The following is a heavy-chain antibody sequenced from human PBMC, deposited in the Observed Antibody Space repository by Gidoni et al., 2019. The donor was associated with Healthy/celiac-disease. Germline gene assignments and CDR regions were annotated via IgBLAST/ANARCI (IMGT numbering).Heavy chain of an antibody. J-gene: IGHJ5*02. V-gene: IGHV4-61*01. CDR2: IYYSGST. Sequence: QVQLQESGPGLVKPSETLSLTCTVSGGSVSSGSYYWSWIRQPPGKGLEWIGYIYYSGSTNYNPSLKSRVTISVDTSKNQFSLKLSSVTAADTAVYYCARDLDPFLFDPWGQGTLVTVSS. D-gene: IGHD3-3*02. CDR1: GGSVSSGSYY. CDR3: ARDLDPFLFDP.